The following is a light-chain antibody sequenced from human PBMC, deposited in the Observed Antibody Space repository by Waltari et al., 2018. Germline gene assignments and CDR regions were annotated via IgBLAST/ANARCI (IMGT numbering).Light chain of an antibody. CDR2: AAS. Sequence: DIQMTQSPSSVSASVGDRVTITCRASQGISNWLAWYQQKPGKAPNLLIYAASILQTGAPSRFSGSGSGTDFTLTISNLQPEDFATYFCQQGNSFPPTFGQGTKVEVK. J-gene: IGKJ1*01. V-gene: IGKV1-12*01. CDR1: QGISNW. CDR3: QQGNSFPPT.